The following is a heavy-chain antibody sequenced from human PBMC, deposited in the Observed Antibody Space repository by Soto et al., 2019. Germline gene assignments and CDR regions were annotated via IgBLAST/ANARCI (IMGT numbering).Heavy chain of an antibody. D-gene: IGHD1-7*01. V-gene: IGHV3-9*01. J-gene: IGHJ4*02. Sequence: GGSLRLSCAASGFTFDDYAMHWVRQAPGKGLEWVSGISWNSGSIGDADSVKGRFTISRDNAKNSLYLQMNSLRAEDTALYYCAKGYNWNYVGYFDYWGQGTLVTVSS. CDR2: ISWNSGSI. CDR1: GFTFDDYA. CDR3: AKGYNWNYVGYFDY.